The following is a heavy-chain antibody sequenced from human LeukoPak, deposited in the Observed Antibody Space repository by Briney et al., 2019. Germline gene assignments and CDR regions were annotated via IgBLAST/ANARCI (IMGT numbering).Heavy chain of an antibody. D-gene: IGHD3-16*02. CDR2: IWYDGSNK. CDR3: ARESRAGYDYVWESYRYTGLDY. Sequence: GGSLRLSCAASGFTFSSYAMHWVRQAPGKGLEWVAVIWYDGSNKYYADSVKGRFTISRDNAKNSLYLQMNSLRAEDTAVYYCARESRAGYDYVWESYRYTGLDYWGQGTLVTVSS. CDR1: GFTFSSYA. J-gene: IGHJ4*02. V-gene: IGHV3-33*01.